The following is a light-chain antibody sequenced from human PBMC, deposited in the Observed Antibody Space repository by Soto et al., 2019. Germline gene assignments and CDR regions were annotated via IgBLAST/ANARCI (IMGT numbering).Light chain of an antibody. CDR2: EVT. Sequence: QSALTQPPSASGSPGQSVTISCTGTSSDVGAYNYVSWYQQHAGKAPKLVIYEVTKRPSGVPDRFSGSKSANTASLTVSGIHAEYEADYYCSSFASSNTWVFGGGTKLTVL. V-gene: IGLV2-8*01. CDR3: SSFASSNTWV. J-gene: IGLJ3*02. CDR1: SSDVGAYNY.